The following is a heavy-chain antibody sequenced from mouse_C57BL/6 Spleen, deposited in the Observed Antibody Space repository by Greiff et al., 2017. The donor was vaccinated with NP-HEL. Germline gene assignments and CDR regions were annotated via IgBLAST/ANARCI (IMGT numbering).Heavy chain of an antibody. CDR1: GYTFTSYW. D-gene: IGHD1-1*01. Sequence: QVQLQQPGAELVRPGSSVKLSCKASGYTFTSYWMHWVKHRPIQGLEWIGNIDPSDSETHYNQKFKDKATLTVDKSSSTAYMQLSSLTSEDSAVYYCARWYYGSSDYWGQGTTLTVSS. CDR3: ARWYYGSSDY. V-gene: IGHV1-52*01. CDR2: IDPSDSET. J-gene: IGHJ2*01.